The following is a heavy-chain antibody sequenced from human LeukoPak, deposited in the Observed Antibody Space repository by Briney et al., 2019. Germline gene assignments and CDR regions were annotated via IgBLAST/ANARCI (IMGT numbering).Heavy chain of an antibody. J-gene: IGHJ4*02. Sequence: SETLSLTCTVSGGSISSGDYYWSWIRQPPGKGLEWIGYIYYSGSTYYNPSLKSRVTISVDTSKNQFSLKLSSVTAADTAVYYCAGLVGRYSSGLYYYYFDYWSQGTLVTVSS. CDR3: AGLVGRYSSGLYYYYFDY. D-gene: IGHD3-22*01. V-gene: IGHV4-30-4*01. CDR1: GGSISSGDYY. CDR2: IYYSGST.